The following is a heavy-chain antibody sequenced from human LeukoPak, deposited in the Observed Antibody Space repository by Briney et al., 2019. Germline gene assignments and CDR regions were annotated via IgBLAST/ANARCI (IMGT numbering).Heavy chain of an antibody. CDR2: IYYSGST. J-gene: IGHJ4*02. V-gene: IGHV4-59*01. CDR3: ARLNSSGWYYFDY. D-gene: IGHD6-19*01. Sequence: SETLSLTCTVSGGSISSYYWSWIRQPPGKGLEWIGYIYYSGSTNYNPSLKSRVTISVDTSKNQFSLKLSSVTAADTAVYYCARLNSSGWYYFDYWGQGTLVTVSS. CDR1: GGSISSYY.